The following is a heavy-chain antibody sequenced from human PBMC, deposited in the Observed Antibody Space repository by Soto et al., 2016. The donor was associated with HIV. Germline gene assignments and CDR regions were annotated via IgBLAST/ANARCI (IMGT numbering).Heavy chain of an antibody. Sequence: QLQLQESGPGLVKPSETLSLTCTVSGGSIRGSSYFWGWIRQPPGKGLDWIGSIYYSGSTYYNPSLKSRVTISVDTSKNQFSLKLSSVTAADTAVYYCARRTGSMVVTRGSIFYFDYWGQGILVSVSS. V-gene: IGHV4-39*01. J-gene: IGHJ4*02. CDR2: IYYSGST. D-gene: IGHD2-21*02. CDR3: ARRTGSMVVTRGSIFYFDY. CDR1: GGSIRGSSYF.